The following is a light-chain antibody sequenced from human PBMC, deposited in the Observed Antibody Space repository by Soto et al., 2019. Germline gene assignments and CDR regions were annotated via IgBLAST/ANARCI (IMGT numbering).Light chain of an antibody. J-gene: IGLJ1*01. CDR2: HVS. CDR3: YSYTTSSTYV. V-gene: IGLV2-14*01. Sequence: LTQPASVSGSPGQSITISCTGTSSDVGGYNYVSWYQQHPAKVPKLMIYHVSNRPSGVSDRFSGSKSGNTASLTISGLQAEDEGDYYCYSYTTSSTYVFGTGTKVTVL. CDR1: SSDVGGYNY.